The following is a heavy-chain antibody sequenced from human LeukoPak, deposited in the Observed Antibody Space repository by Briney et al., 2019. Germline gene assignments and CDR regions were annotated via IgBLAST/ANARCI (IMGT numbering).Heavy chain of an antibody. Sequence: PGGSLRLSCAASGFTFSSYEMNWVRQAPGKGLEWVSYISSSDSTIYYADSVKGRFTISRDNAKNSLYLQMNSLRAGDTAVYYCARATYDSSGYAWVYYFDYWGQGTLVTVSS. D-gene: IGHD3-22*01. CDR1: GFTFSSYE. J-gene: IGHJ4*02. CDR3: ARATYDSSGYAWVYYFDY. V-gene: IGHV3-48*03. CDR2: ISSSDSTI.